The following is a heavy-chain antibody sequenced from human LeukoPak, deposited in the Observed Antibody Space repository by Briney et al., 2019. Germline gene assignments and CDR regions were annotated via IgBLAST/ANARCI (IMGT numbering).Heavy chain of an antibody. D-gene: IGHD3-9*01. J-gene: IGHJ3*02. CDR1: GYTFTSYG. CDR3: ARKSYLRTIREDDALDI. V-gene: IGHV1-18*01. CDR2: ISPYNGNT. Sequence: GASVKVSCKASGYTFTSYGVSWVRQAPGQGLEWLGWISPYNGNTNYAQKVQGRVTMTTDTSLSTAYMELRSLISDDTAVYYCARKSYLRTIREDDALDIWGQGTKVTVSS.